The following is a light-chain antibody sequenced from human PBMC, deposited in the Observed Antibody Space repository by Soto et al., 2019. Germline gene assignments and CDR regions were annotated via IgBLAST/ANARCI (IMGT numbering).Light chain of an antibody. Sequence: EIVLTQSPGTLSLSPGERATLSCRASQSVSSSYLAWYQQKPGQPPRLLIYDASNRATGIPARFSGSGSGTVFTLTISSLEPEDFAVYSCQQYGRPPQTFGQGTKVDIK. CDR2: DAS. V-gene: IGKV3-20*01. CDR3: QQYGRPPQT. CDR1: QSVSSSY. J-gene: IGKJ1*01.